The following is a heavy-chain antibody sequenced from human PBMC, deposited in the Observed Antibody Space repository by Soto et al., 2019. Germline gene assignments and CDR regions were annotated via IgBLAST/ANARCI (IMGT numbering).Heavy chain of an antibody. J-gene: IGHJ4*02. CDR2: ISRSSSTI. CDR3: ATDLAGGIPDY. Sequence: EVQLVESGGGLVQPGGSLRLSCVASGFTLSRYSMNWVRQAPGKGLEWVSYISRSSSTIYYADSVKGRFTISRDNAENSLYLQMNSLRAEDTAVYYCATDLAGGIPDYWGPGTRVTVSS. CDR1: GFTLSRYS. D-gene: IGHD6-13*01. V-gene: IGHV3-48*01.